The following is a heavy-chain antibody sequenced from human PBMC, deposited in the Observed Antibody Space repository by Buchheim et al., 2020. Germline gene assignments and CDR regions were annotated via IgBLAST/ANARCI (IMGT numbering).Heavy chain of an antibody. CDR3: ARVSEYTTGYGGFDY. V-gene: IGHV4-31*03. CDR2: ISYRGST. D-gene: IGHD4-23*01. Sequence: QVQLQESGPGLVKPSQTLSLTCTVSGGSINSSPYYWSWIRQHPGKGLEWIGSISYRGSTTYNPSLKSRITISLDTSDNHFSLRLSSVTAADTAVYHCARVSEYTTGYGGFDYWGQGTL. CDR1: GGSINSSPYY. J-gene: IGHJ4*02.